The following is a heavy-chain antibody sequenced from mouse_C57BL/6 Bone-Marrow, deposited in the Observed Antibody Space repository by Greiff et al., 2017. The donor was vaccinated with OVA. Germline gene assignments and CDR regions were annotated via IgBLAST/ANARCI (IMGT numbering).Heavy chain of an antibody. CDR1: GFTFSSYT. CDR3: AREGTGTVCAY. CDR2: ISGGGGNT. V-gene: IGHV5-9*01. J-gene: IGHJ3*01. Sequence: EVQGVESGGGLVKPGGSLKLSCAASGFTFSSYTMSWVRQTPEKRLEWVATISGGGGNTYYPDSVKGRFTISRDNAKNTLYLQMSSLRSEDTALYYCAREGTGTVCAYWGQGTLVTVSA. D-gene: IGHD4-1*01.